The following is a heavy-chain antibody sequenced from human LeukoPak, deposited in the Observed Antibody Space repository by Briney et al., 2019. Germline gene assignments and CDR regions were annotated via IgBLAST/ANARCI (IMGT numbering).Heavy chain of an antibody. V-gene: IGHV3-23*01. D-gene: IGHD5-18*01. Sequence: TGGSLRLSCAASGFTFSSHAMSWVRQAPGKGLEWVSAISADSYYTYYADSVQGRFTISRDNSKSTLYLQMNSLRAEDTALYYCANFVDTSMGGNDYWGQGTLVTVSS. CDR2: ISADSYYT. J-gene: IGHJ4*02. CDR3: ANFVDTSMGGNDY. CDR1: GFTFSSHA.